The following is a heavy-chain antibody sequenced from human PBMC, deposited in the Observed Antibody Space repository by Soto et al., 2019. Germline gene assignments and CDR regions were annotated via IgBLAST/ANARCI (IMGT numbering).Heavy chain of an antibody. CDR3: AKGGSGITMIVVVITPSPAYFQH. D-gene: IGHD3-22*01. Sequence: EVQLLESGGGLVQPGGSLRLSCAASGFTFSSYAMSWVRQAPGKGLEWVSAISGSGGSTYYADSVKGRFTISRDNSKNTLYLQMNSLRAEDTAVYYCAKGGSGITMIVVVITPSPAYFQHWGQGTLVTVSS. V-gene: IGHV3-23*01. J-gene: IGHJ1*01. CDR2: ISGSGGST. CDR1: GFTFSSYA.